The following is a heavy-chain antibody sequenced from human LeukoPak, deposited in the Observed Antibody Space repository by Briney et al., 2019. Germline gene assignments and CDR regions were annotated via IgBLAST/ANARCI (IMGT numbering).Heavy chain of an antibody. D-gene: IGHD2-8*01. CDR1: GEPFAGYY. J-gene: IGHJ4*02. Sequence: SETLSLTCAVYGEPFAGYYWSWIRQSPERGLEWLGEIHHSGSTNYNPSLKRPVTLSVDASRNEVSLKVDSVTAADTAVYFCARARLGRCTNGICRYFDYWGQGSLVTVSS. V-gene: IGHV4-34*01. CDR2: IHHSGST. CDR3: ARARLGRCTNGICRYFDY.